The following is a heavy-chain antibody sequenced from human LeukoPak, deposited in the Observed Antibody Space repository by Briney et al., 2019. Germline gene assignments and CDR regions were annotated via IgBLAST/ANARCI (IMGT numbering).Heavy chain of an antibody. D-gene: IGHD3-22*01. CDR3: ARDYFDETIDY. V-gene: IGHV6-1*01. CDR1: GDSFSSSGAA. J-gene: IGHJ4*02. CDR2: TYYRSKWHH. Sequence: SQTLSLTCAISGDSFSSSGAAWNWIGQSPSRGLEWLGRTYYRSKWHHDYVVSVKSRIAINPDTSKNEFSPQLKSVTPEDTAVYYCARDYFDETIDYWGQGSLVTVS.